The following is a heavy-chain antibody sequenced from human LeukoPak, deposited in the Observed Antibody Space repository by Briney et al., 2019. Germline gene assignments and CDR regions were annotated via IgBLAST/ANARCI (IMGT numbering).Heavy chain of an antibody. CDR3: AKEEASGSSDY. Sequence: GGSLRLSCAASGFTVSSNYMSWVRQAPGKGLEWVSAISGSGGSTYYADSVKGRFTISRDNSKNTLYLQMNSLRAEDTAVYYCAKEEASGSSDYWGQGTLVTVSS. D-gene: IGHD1-26*01. J-gene: IGHJ4*02. V-gene: IGHV3-23*01. CDR1: GFTVSSNY. CDR2: ISGSGGST.